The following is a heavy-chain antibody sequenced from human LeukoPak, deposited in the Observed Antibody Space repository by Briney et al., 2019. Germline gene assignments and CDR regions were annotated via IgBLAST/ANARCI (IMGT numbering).Heavy chain of an antibody. V-gene: IGHV3-35*01. Sequence: GGSLRLSCAASGFTFSNSDMNWVHQAPGKGLEWVSGVSWNGSRTHYADSVKGRFIISRDNSKNTLYLQMNSLRAEDTAVYYCAIIAAAGTGFDYWGQGTLVTVSS. CDR1: GFTFSNSD. CDR3: AIIAAAGTGFDY. D-gene: IGHD6-13*01. J-gene: IGHJ4*02. CDR2: VSWNGSRT.